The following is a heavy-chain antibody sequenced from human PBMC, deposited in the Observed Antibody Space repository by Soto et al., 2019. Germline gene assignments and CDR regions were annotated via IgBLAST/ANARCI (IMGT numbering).Heavy chain of an antibody. J-gene: IGHJ3*02. D-gene: IGHD5-18*01. CDR1: GGTFNTYA. Sequence: QVQLVQSGAEVRKPGSSVRVSCKASGGTFNTYAISWVRQAPGQGLEWLGGIIPLFPTANYAQKFQGRVTITAAESASTAYMERSGLRSEDTAVYFCASEPPRTAMSKFAFDIWGQGTMVTVSS. CDR3: ASEPPRTAMSKFAFDI. V-gene: IGHV1-69*01. CDR2: IIPLFPTA.